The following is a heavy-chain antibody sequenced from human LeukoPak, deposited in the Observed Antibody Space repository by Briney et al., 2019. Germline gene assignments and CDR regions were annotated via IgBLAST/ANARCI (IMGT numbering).Heavy chain of an antibody. Sequence: SETLSLTCTVSGGSISSGDYYWSWIRQPPGKGLEWIGYIYYSGSTYYNPSLKSRVTISVDTSKNQFSLKLSSVTAADTAVYYCARAAAGTGVDYWGQGTLVTVSS. CDR1: GGSISSGDYY. J-gene: IGHJ4*02. CDR3: ARAAAGTGVDY. CDR2: IYYSGST. V-gene: IGHV4-30-4*01. D-gene: IGHD6-13*01.